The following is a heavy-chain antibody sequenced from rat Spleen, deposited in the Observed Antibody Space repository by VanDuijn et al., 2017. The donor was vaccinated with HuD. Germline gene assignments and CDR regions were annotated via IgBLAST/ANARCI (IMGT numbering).Heavy chain of an antibody. V-gene: IGHV5-29*01. J-gene: IGHJ3*01. CDR2: ISYGDSSGHSST. D-gene: IGHD1-6*01. Sequence: EVQLVESDGGLVQPGRSLKLSCAASGFTFSDYGMAWVRQAPTKGLEWVATISYGDSSGHSSTYYRDSVKGRFTISRDNAKSTLYLQMDSLRSEDTATYYCASTTTDSGDWFVYWGQGTLVTVSS. CDR1: GFTFSDYG. CDR3: ASTTTDSGDWFVY.